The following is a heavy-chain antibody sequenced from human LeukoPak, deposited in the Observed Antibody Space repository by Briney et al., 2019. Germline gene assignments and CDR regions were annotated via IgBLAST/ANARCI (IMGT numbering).Heavy chain of an antibody. CDR3: ARGVDYDILTTGNWFDP. Sequence: GASVKVSCKASGGTFSSYAISWVRQAPGQGLEWMGRIIPILGIANYARKFQGRVTITADKSTSTAYKELSSLRSEDTAVYYCARGVDYDILTTGNWFDPWGQGTLVTVSS. CDR2: IIPILGIA. D-gene: IGHD3-9*01. J-gene: IGHJ5*02. CDR1: GGTFSSYA. V-gene: IGHV1-69*04.